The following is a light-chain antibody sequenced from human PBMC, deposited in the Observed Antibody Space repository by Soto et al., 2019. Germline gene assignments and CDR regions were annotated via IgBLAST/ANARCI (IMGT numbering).Light chain of an antibody. J-gene: IGKJ3*01. CDR3: QQHNSWTPIFT. Sequence: EIVLTQSPATLSLSPGERATLSCRASQSVGTYLAWYQQKPGQAPRLLIYDASNRATGIPARFSGSGSGTDFTLTISSLGPEDVEVAVCQQHNSWTPIFTFGPGTRVDIK. V-gene: IGKV3-11*01. CDR1: QSVGTY. CDR2: DAS.